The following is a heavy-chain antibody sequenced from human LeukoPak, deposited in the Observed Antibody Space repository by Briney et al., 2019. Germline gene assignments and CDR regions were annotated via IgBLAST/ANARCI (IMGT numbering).Heavy chain of an antibody. V-gene: IGHV3-20*04. J-gene: IGHJ4*02. D-gene: IGHD3-10*01. CDR3: ARVYYYGSGSYLDY. CDR1: GFTFDDYG. CDR2: INWNGSST. Sequence: GGSLRLSCAASGFTFDDYGMSWVRQAPGKGLEWVSGINWNGSSTGYADSVKGRFTISRDNAKNSLYLQMNSLRAEDTTLYYCARVYYYGSGSYLDYWGQGTLVTVSS.